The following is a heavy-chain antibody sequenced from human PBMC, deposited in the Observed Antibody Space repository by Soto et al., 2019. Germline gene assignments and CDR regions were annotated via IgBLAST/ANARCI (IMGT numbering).Heavy chain of an antibody. CDR1: GFTFSSYG. Sequence: GGSLRLSCAASGFTFSSYGMHWVRQAPGKGLEWVAVIWYDGSNKYYADSVKGRFTISRDNSKNTLYLQMDSLRAEDTAVYYCARYSSGWGIDYWGQGTLVTVSS. J-gene: IGHJ4*02. CDR3: ARYSSGWGIDY. D-gene: IGHD6-19*01. V-gene: IGHV3-33*01. CDR2: IWYDGSNK.